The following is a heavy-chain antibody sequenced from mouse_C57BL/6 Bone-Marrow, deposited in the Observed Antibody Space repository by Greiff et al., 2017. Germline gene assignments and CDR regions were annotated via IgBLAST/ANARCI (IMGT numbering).Heavy chain of an antibody. J-gene: IGHJ1*03. Sequence: EVQVVESGGDLVKPGGSLKLSCAASGFTFSSYGMSWVRQTPDKRLEWVATISSGGSYTYYPDSVKGRFTISRDNAKNTLYLQMSSPKSEDTAMYYCARQSGSYYSNYFDVWGTGTTVTVSS. CDR2: ISSGGSYT. CDR1: GFTFSSYG. V-gene: IGHV5-6*01. CDR3: ARQSGSYYSNYFDV. D-gene: IGHD2-5*01.